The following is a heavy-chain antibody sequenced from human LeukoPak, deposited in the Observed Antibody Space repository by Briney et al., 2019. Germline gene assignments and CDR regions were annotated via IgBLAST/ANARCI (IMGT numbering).Heavy chain of an antibody. J-gene: IGHJ4*02. D-gene: IGHD6-19*01. CDR1: GFTFNTYA. V-gene: IGHV3-23*01. Sequence: GGSLRLSCEASGFTFNTYAIYWVRQAPGKGLEWVSGICGSGGCTYYADSVRVRFTISRDNSKNTVYLQMNSLTADDTAVYYCAKTTVGYSSGRYPGWPADCWGQGTLVTVSS. CDR3: AKTTVGYSSGRYPGWPADC. CDR2: ICGSGGCT.